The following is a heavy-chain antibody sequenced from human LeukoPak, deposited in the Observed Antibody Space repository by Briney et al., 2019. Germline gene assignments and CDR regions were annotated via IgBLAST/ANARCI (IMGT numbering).Heavy chain of an antibody. CDR1: GFTFSDYY. CDR2: ISGSSSYI. Sequence: GGSLRLSCAASGFTFSDYYMSWIRQAPGKGLEWVSSISGSSSYIYYADSVKGRFTISRNNAKNSLFLQMNSLRAEDTAVYYCARDVTRYCSGGTCSAFDIWGQGTMVTVSS. CDR3: ARDVTRYCSGGTCSAFDI. J-gene: IGHJ3*02. D-gene: IGHD2-15*01. V-gene: IGHV3-11*06.